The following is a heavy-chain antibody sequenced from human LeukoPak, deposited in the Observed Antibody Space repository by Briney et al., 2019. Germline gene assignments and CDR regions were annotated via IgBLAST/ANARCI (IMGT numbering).Heavy chain of an antibody. Sequence: PSETLSLTCAVYGGSFSGYYWSWIRQPPGKGLEWIGEINHSRSTNYNPSLKSRVTISVDTSKNQFSLKLSSVTAADTAVYYCARNGGNSVLNWFDPWGQGTLVTVSS. CDR1: GGSFSGYY. CDR3: ARNGGNSVLNWFDP. D-gene: IGHD4-23*01. CDR2: INHSRST. J-gene: IGHJ5*02. V-gene: IGHV4-34*01.